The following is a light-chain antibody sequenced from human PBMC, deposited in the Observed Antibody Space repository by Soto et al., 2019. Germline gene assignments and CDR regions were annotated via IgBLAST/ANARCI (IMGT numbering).Light chain of an antibody. V-gene: IGKV3-15*01. CDR2: DAS. J-gene: IGKJ3*01. Sequence: EMVRTQSPATLSVSPGERATLSCRASQSVHSNLAWYQQKPGQAPRLLIYDASTRATGIPARFSGSGSGTEFTLTISSLQPEDFGVYYCQHYSNWPPTFGPGTKVEIK. CDR3: QHYSNWPPT. CDR1: QSVHSN.